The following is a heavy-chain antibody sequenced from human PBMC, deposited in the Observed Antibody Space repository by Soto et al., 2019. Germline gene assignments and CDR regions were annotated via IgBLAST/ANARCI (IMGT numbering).Heavy chain of an antibody. J-gene: IGHJ3*02. D-gene: IGHD4-17*01. CDR1: GYTFTSYG. V-gene: IGHV1-18*03. CDR2: ISAYNGNT. CDR3: ARDLGLGYDYGSFRRWNDAFDI. Sequence: ASVKVSCKASGYTFTSYGISWVRQAPGQGLEWMGWISAYNGNTNYAQKLQGRVTMTTDTSTSTAYMELRSLRSDDMAVYHCARDLGLGYDYGSFRRWNDAFDIWGQGTMVTVSS.